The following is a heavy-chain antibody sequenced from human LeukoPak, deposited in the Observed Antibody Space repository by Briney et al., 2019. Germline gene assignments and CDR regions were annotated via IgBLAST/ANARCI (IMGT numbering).Heavy chain of an antibody. CDR2: ISGRSSHV. V-gene: IGHV3-21*01. CDR3: GRAFPPLRTASAGDL. D-gene: IGHD3-16*01. Sequence: PGGSLTLSCSASGFSFSDYDMNWFRQAPGKGLEWISSISGRSSHVYYGDSVKGRFSLSRDNAMNSVFLQMNSLGVDDTAGYYCGRAFPPLRTASAGDLWGQGTLVTVSS. CDR1: GFSFSDYD. J-gene: IGHJ4*02.